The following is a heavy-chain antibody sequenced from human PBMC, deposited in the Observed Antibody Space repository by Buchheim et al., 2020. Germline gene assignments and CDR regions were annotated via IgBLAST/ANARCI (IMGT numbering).Heavy chain of an antibody. CDR2: ILRKVDGGTT. D-gene: IGHD1/OR15-1a*01. Sequence: EVQLVESGGGLVKPGGSLRLSCAASGFIFTDHWMSWFRQAPGKGLEWVGRILRKVDGGTTVYAAPVKGRFTISRDDSENTLYLQMNSLRTEDTAVYYCTTEGTDWGQGTL. CDR3: TTEGTD. CDR1: GFIFTDHW. J-gene: IGHJ1*01. V-gene: IGHV3-15*01.